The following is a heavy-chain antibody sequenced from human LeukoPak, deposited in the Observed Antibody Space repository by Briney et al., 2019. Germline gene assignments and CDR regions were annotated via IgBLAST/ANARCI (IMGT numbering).Heavy chain of an antibody. D-gene: IGHD2-15*01. CDR3: ARLEGGIVVVVAD. Sequence: SGTLSLTCTVSGGSISSYYWSWIRQPPGKGLEWIGYIYYSGSTNYNPSLKSRVTISVDTSKNQFSLKLSSVTAADTAVYYCARLEGGIVVVVADWGQGTLVTVSS. V-gene: IGHV4-59*08. J-gene: IGHJ4*02. CDR2: IYYSGST. CDR1: GGSISSYY.